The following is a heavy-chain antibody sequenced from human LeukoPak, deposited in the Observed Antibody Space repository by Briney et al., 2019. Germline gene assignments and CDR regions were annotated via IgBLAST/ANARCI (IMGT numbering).Heavy chain of an antibody. J-gene: IGHJ4*02. Sequence: GPTLVKPTQTLTLTCAFSGFSLSTSGVGVGWIRQPPGKALEWLALIYWNDDKRYSPSLKSRLTITKDTSKNQVVLTMTNMDPVDTATYYCARLRITMVRGVIIPGDYWGQGTLVTVSS. V-gene: IGHV2-5*01. CDR2: IYWNDDK. CDR1: GFSLSTSGVG. CDR3: ARLRITMVRGVIIPGDY. D-gene: IGHD3-10*01.